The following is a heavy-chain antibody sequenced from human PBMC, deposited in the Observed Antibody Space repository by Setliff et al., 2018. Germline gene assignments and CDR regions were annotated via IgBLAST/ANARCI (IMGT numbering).Heavy chain of an antibody. CDR2: IKEDGSDK. J-gene: IGHJ4*02. CDR3: ARDGGEY. CDR1: GFTFSNHW. D-gene: IGHD3-16*01. V-gene: IGHV3-7*01. Sequence: GGSLRLSCAVSGFTFSNHWMSWVRQAPGKGLEWVASIKEDGSDKYSVDSVKGRFTISRDNAKNSLYLHMNSLRAEDTAVYYCARDGGEYWGQGTLVTVSS.